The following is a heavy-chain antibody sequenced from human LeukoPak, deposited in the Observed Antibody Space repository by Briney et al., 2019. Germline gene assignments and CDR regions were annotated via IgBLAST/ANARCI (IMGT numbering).Heavy chain of an antibody. CDR3: ARRGTAYCRGGNCYSDKYFDY. CDR2: IYYSGST. Sequence: SETLSLTCTVSGGSISSYYWSWIRQPPGKGLEWIGYIYYSGSTNYNPSLKSRVTISVDTSKNQFSLRLSSVTAADTAVYYCARRGTAYCRGGNCYSDKYFDYWGQGTQVTVSS. J-gene: IGHJ4*02. V-gene: IGHV4-59*12. D-gene: IGHD2-15*01. CDR1: GGSISSYY.